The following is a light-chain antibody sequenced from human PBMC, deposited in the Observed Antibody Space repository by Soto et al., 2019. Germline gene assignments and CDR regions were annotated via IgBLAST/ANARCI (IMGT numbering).Light chain of an antibody. CDR3: QQRSNWPPLT. Sequence: ETVLTQSPATLSLSPGERATLSCRATQSVDTKLVWYQQRPGQAPRLLIYDASNRATGIPARFSGSGSGTDFTLTISSLEPEDSAGYYCQQRSNWPPLTFGGGTKVEIK. CDR2: DAS. V-gene: IGKV3-11*01. J-gene: IGKJ4*01. CDR1: QSVDTK.